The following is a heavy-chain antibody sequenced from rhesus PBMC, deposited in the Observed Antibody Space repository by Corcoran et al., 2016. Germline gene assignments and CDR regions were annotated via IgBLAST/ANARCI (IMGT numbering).Heavy chain of an antibody. D-gene: IGHD6-25*01. V-gene: IGHV4-173*01. CDR3: AIDLRGIAASI. CDR2: RSGWGGTT. J-gene: IGHJ4*01. CDR1: GGPIRSNY. Sequence: QLQLQESGPGLVKPSETLSLTCAVSGGPIRSNYWSWLRVPPGKGLGGIGRRSGWGGTTHSTPARKSRVTSSHDATKDQFSLKLSSVAAADTAVYYCAIDLRGIAASIWGQGVLVTVSS.